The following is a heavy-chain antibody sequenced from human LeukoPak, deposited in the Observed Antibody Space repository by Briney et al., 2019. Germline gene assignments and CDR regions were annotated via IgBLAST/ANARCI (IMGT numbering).Heavy chain of an antibody. CDR2: IKQDGSEK. J-gene: IGHJ6*02. CDR1: GFTFSSYW. V-gene: IGHV3-7*01. CDR3: ARGDIVVVPAAIRHYYYGMDV. D-gene: IGHD2-2*01. Sequence: GGSLRLSCAASGFTFSSYWMSWVRQAPGKGLEWVANIKQDGSEKYYVDSVKGRFTISRDNAKNSLYLQMNSLRAEDTAVYYCARGDIVVVPAAIRHYYYGMDVWGQGTTVTVSS.